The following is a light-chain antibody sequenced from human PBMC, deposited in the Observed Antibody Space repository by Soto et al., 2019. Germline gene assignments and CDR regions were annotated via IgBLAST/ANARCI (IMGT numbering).Light chain of an antibody. CDR3: SSYTTTNTYV. CDR1: SSDVGGYNY. Sequence: QSALTQPASVSGSPGQSITISCTGTSSDVGGYNYVSWYQQHPGKAPKLMIYEVKNRSSGVSNRFSGSKSGNTASLTISGLQAEDEADYYCSSYTTTNTYVFGTGTKLTVL. J-gene: IGLJ1*01. CDR2: EVK. V-gene: IGLV2-14*01.